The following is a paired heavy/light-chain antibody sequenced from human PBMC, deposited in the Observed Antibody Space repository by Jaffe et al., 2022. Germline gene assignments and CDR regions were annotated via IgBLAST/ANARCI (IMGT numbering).Light chain of an antibody. Sequence: EIVLTQSPATVSVSPGERVTLSCRASQSVDKNLAWYQQKPGQAPRLLFYGASTRATDTPFRIRGSGSATEFTLTISGLQSEDSGIYYCQQYNDWPTFGQGTNVEIK. V-gene: IGKV3-15*01. CDR2: GAS. CDR3: QQYNDWPT. J-gene: IGKJ1*01. CDR1: QSVDKN.
Heavy chain of an antibody. V-gene: IGHV4-39*01. Sequence: QLQLQESGPGLVNPSDTLSLTCTVSGDSIKNSGSYWGWIRQSPGRGLEWIGSIYFTGATYSNPSLRSRITISVDTSRNQSSLMMASVTAADTAVYYCARQRGFCLDSTCYWYFEVWGRGTLVTVSS. CDR1: GDSIKNSGSY. D-gene: IGHD3-3*01. CDR3: ARQRGFCLDSTCYWYFEV. CDR2: IYFTGAT. J-gene: IGHJ2*01.